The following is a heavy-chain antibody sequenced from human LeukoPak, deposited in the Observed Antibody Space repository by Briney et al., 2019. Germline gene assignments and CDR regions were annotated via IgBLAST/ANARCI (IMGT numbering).Heavy chain of an antibody. CDR2: ISYDGSNK. Sequence: GRSLRLSCAASGFTFSSYAMHWVRQAPGKGLEWVAVISYDGSNKYYADSVKGRFTISRDNSKNTLYLQMNSLRAEDTAVYYCAKGYSGSYYYLFDYWGQGTLVTVSS. J-gene: IGHJ4*02. CDR3: AKGYSGSYYYLFDY. V-gene: IGHV3-30-3*01. D-gene: IGHD1-26*01. CDR1: GFTFSSYA.